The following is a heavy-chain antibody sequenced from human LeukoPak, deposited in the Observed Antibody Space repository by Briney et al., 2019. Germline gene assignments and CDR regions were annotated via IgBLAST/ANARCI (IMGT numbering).Heavy chain of an antibody. J-gene: IGHJ6*02. D-gene: IGHD3-10*01. Sequence: GGSLRLSCAASGFTFSNYGMHWVRQAPGKGLEWVAVIWFDGSNGFYADSVKGRFTISRDNSKNTLYLQMNSLRAEDTAVYYCARGQYDTAYGSGSYYYYYGMDVWGQGTTVTVSS. CDR2: IWFDGSNG. V-gene: IGHV3-33*01. CDR3: ARGQYDTAYGSGSYYYYYGMDV. CDR1: GFTFSNYG.